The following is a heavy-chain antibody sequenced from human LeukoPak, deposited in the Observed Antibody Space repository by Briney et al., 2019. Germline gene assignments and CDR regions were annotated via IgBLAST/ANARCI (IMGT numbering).Heavy chain of an antibody. D-gene: IGHD3-22*01. CDR1: GGSISSGGYY. Sequence: SETLSLTCTVSGGSISSGGYYWSWIRQHPGKGLEWIGYIYYSGSTYYNPSLKSRVTISVDTSKNQSSLKLSSVTAADTAVYYCARIVSVHDSSGYYYRSWFDPWGQGTLVTVSS. CDR3: ARIVSVHDSSGYYYRSWFDP. J-gene: IGHJ5*02. V-gene: IGHV4-31*03. CDR2: IYYSGST.